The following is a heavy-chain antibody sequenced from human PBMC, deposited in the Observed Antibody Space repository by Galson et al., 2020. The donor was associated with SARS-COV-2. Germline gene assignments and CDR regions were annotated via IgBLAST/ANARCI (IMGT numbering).Heavy chain of an antibody. CDR3: ARRSTTGFDY. J-gene: IGHJ4*02. Sequence: SATLSLTCAVSGDAIKTNNYWTWVRQTPGKGLEWIGATYYTGSTSYKPSLKRRITISVDTFNNQFSLTLKSVSAADTAVYYCARRSTTGFDYWGQGMLVTVSS. CDR1: GDAIKTNNY. CDR2: TYYTGST. V-gene: IGHV4-4*02.